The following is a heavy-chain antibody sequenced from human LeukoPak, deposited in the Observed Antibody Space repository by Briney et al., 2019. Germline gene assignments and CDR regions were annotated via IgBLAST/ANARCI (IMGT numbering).Heavy chain of an antibody. CDR2: IYYSGTT. Sequence: SETLSLTCTVSGGSISSYYWSWIRQPPGKGLEWIGYIYYSGTTNYNPSLKSRVTISVDSSKNQFSLKLSSVTAADTAVYYCARQSYGSGGPYYMDVWGKGTTVTVSS. V-gene: IGHV4-59*08. CDR3: ARQSYGSGGPYYMDV. J-gene: IGHJ6*03. CDR1: GGSISSYY. D-gene: IGHD3-10*01.